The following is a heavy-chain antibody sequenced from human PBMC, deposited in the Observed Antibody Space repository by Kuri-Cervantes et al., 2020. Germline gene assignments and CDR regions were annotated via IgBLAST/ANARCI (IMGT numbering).Heavy chain of an antibody. Sequence: ASVKVSCKASGYTSTSYAMNWVRQAPGQGLEWMGWINTNTGNPTYAQGFTGRFVFSLGTSVSTAYLQISSLKAEDTAVYYCARDTDYGDYASFLVFDYWGQGTLVTVSS. D-gene: IGHD4-17*01. V-gene: IGHV7-4-1*02. J-gene: IGHJ4*02. CDR2: INTNTGNP. CDR1: GYTSTSYA. CDR3: ARDTDYGDYASFLVFDY.